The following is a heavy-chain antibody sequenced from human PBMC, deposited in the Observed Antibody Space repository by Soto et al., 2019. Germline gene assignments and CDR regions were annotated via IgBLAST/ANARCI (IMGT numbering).Heavy chain of an antibody. Sequence: EVHLVASGGGLVPPGGSLRLSCAVSGLTFSTDEMNWVRQAPGKGLEWLAYISYTSTTIKYADSVKGRFAVSRDNAKKSLSLQMNNLRVEATAVYYCVREGGSLAFDSWGQGTLVTVSS. J-gene: IGHJ4*02. CDR1: GLTFSTDE. V-gene: IGHV3-48*03. CDR2: ISYTSTTI. D-gene: IGHD1-1*01. CDR3: VREGGSLAFDS.